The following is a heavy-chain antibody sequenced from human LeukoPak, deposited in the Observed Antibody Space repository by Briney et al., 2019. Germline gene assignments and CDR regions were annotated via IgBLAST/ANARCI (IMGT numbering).Heavy chain of an antibody. D-gene: IGHD5-18*01. CDR1: GFTVSNNY. CDR3: ARDRAYSYGTAWYFDL. J-gene: IGHJ2*01. V-gene: IGHV3-66*01. Sequence: GGSPRLSCAASGFTVSNNYMSWVRQAPGKGLEWVSVIYSGGTTYYADSVKGRFTISRDNSKNTLYLQMNSLRAEDTAVYYCARDRAYSYGTAWYFDLWGRGTLVTVSS. CDR2: IYSGGTT.